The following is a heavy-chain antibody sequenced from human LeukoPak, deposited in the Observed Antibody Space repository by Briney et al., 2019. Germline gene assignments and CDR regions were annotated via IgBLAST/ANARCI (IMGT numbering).Heavy chain of an antibody. CDR3: ARLGPNWANFDY. CDR2: IYYSGST. Sequence: SETLSLTCTVSGGSISSSSYYWGWIRQPPGKGLEWIGSIYYSGSTYYNPSLKSRVTISVDTSKNQFSLKLSSVTAADPAVYYCARLGPNWANFDYWGQGTLVTVSS. D-gene: IGHD7-27*01. V-gene: IGHV4-39*01. J-gene: IGHJ4*02. CDR1: GGSISSSSYY.